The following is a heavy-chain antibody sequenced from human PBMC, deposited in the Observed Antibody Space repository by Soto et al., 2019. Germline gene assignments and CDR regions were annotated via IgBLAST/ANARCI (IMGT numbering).Heavy chain of an antibody. D-gene: IGHD5-18*01. J-gene: IGHJ6*03. V-gene: IGHV4-59*08. CDR2: IYYSGST. CDR3: ARRVGVDTAMVPYYYYYMDV. Sequence: SETLSLTCTVSGGSISSYYWSWIRQPPGKGLEWIGYIYYSGSTNYNPSLKSRVTISVDTSKNQFSLKLSSVTAADTAVYYCARRVGVDTAMVPYYYYYMDVWGKGTKVTVSS. CDR1: GGSISSYY.